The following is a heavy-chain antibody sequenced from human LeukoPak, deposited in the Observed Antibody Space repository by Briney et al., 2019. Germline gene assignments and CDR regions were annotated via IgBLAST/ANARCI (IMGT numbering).Heavy chain of an antibody. Sequence: PGGSLRLSCAASGFTFSSYEMNWVRQAPGKGLEWVSYISSSGSTIYYADSVKGRFTISRDSAKNSLYLQMDSLRAEDTAVYYCARDVYSTACDYYYGMDVWGKGTTVTVSS. CDR2: ISSSGSTI. V-gene: IGHV3-48*03. D-gene: IGHD2/OR15-2a*01. J-gene: IGHJ6*04. CDR3: ARDVYSTACDYYYGMDV. CDR1: GFTFSSYE.